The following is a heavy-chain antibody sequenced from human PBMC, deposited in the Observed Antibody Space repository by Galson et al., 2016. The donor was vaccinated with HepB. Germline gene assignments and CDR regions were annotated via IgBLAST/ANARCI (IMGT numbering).Heavy chain of an antibody. Sequence: SLRLSCAASGFTFRTYTMSWVRQAQGRGLERVSAISGTDDGAYNADSVKGRFTISRDNYKHTLHLQMNSLIAEDTAVYYRSNGDTVTFRYFDYGGQGTLVTVSS. CDR3: SNGDTVTFRYFDY. CDR1: GFTFRTYT. CDR2: ISGTDDGA. D-gene: IGHD2-15*01. J-gene: IGHJ4*02. V-gene: IGHV3-23*01.